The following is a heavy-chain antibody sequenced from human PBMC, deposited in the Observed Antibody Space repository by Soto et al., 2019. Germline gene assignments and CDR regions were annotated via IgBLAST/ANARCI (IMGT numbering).Heavy chain of an antibody. CDR3: AREAAAERNYYGLDV. CDR1: GYIFSRYG. Sequence: QVQLVQSGPEVRKPGASVKVSCKASGYIFSRYGISWVRQAPGQGRGWMAWISGYNGNTKFGERVQGRVNVTTDTSTSTAYMELRSLRSDDTAVYYCAREAAAERNYYGLDVWGQGTTVIVSS. V-gene: IGHV1-18*04. J-gene: IGHJ6*02. D-gene: IGHD6-13*01. CDR2: ISGYNGNT.